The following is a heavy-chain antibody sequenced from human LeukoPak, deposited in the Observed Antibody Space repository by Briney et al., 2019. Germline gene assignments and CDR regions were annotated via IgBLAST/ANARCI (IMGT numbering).Heavy chain of an antibody. D-gene: IGHD4-11*01. V-gene: IGHV3-23*01. J-gene: IGHJ4*02. CDR1: GFTFSSYA. Sequence: PGGSLRLSCAASGFTFSSYAMSWVRQAPGKGLEWVSAISGSGGSTYYADSVKGRLTISRDNAKNSLYLQMNSLRAEDTAVYYCARDPDYSTTFDYWGQGTLVTVSS. CDR3: ARDPDYSTTFDY. CDR2: ISGSGGST.